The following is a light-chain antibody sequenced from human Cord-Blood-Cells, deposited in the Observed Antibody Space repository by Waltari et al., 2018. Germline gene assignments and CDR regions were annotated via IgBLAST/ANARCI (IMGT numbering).Light chain of an antibody. V-gene: IGLV2-23*02. CDR1: SRAVGSYNL. Sequence: QSALTQPASVSGSPGQSITLSCTGTSRAVGSYNLVSWYQQHPGKAPKLMIYEVSKRPSGVSNRFSGSKSGNTASLTISGLQAEDEADYYCCSYAGSSTYVFGTGTKVTVL. CDR3: CSYAGSSTYV. CDR2: EVS. J-gene: IGLJ1*01.